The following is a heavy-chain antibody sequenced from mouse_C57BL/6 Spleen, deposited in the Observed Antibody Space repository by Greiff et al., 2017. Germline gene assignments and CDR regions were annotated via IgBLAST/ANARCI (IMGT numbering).Heavy chain of an antibody. V-gene: IGHV1-64*01. D-gene: IGHD1-1*01. J-gene: IGHJ4*01. CDR1: GYTFTSYW. CDR3: ANYGHFGY. CDR2: IHPNSGST. Sequence: VPLQQPGAELVKPGASVKLSCKASGYTFTSYWMHWVKQRPGQGLEWIGLIHPNSGSTTYNEKFKRKATLTVDKSSSTAYMQLSSLTSEVSAFYYCANYGHFGYWGQGTAVTVSS.